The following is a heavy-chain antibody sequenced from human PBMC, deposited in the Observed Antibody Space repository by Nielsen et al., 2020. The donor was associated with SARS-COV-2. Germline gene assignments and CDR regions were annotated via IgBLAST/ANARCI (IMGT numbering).Heavy chain of an antibody. J-gene: IGHJ4*02. CDR3: AKDRYYDSSGWDYFDH. Sequence: GESLKISCAASGFAFSTYWMHWVRQVPGKGLEWVSDISGSGGTTSYADSVKGRFTISRDNSKNTMFLQMNSLRAEDTAAYYCAKDRYYDSSGWDYFDHWGQGTLVTVSS. V-gene: IGHV3-23*01. CDR1: GFAFSTYW. D-gene: IGHD3-22*01. CDR2: ISGSGGTT.